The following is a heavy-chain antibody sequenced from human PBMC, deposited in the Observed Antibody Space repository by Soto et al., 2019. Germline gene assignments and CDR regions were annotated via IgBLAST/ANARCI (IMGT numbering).Heavy chain of an antibody. D-gene: IGHD6-6*01. V-gene: IGHV4-31*03. CDR2: IYYSGST. J-gene: IGHJ6*02. CDR1: GGSISSGGYY. Sequence: SETLSLTCTASGGSISSGGYYWSWIRQHPGKGLEWIGYIYYSGSTYYNPSLKSRVTISVDTSKNQFSLKLSSVTAADTAVYYCARGEDSSLGYYYYGMDVWGQGTTVTVSS. CDR3: ARGEDSSLGYYYYGMDV.